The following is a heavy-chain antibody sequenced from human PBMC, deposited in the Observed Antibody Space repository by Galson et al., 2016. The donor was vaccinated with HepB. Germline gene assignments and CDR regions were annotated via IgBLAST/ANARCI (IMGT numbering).Heavy chain of an antibody. J-gene: IGHJ6*02. CDR1: GFTFGDYG. D-gene: IGHD4-17*01. CDR2: IRSKAYGGTT. Sequence: SLRLSCATSGFTFGDYGMSWFRQAPGKGLEWVGFIRSKAYGGTTEYAASVKGRFTISRDDSKSIAFLQMNSLKTEDTAVYYCTKHTVTPFYAYYGMDVWGQGTTVTVSS. CDR3: TKHTVTPFYAYYGMDV. V-gene: IGHV3-49*03.